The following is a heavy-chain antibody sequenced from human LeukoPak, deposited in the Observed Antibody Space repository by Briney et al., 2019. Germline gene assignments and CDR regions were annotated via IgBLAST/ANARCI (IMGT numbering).Heavy chain of an antibody. CDR2: ISGSGGST. V-gene: IGHV3-23*01. J-gene: IGHJ6*02. CDR3: AKRPYELGPMDV. D-gene: IGHD5-12*01. Sequence: QPGRSLRLSCAASGFTLSSYAMSWVRQAPGKGLEWVSGISGSGGSTYYADSVKGRFTISRDNSKNTLYLQMNSLRAEDTAVYYCAKRPYELGPMDVWGQGTTVTVSS. CDR1: GFTLSSYA.